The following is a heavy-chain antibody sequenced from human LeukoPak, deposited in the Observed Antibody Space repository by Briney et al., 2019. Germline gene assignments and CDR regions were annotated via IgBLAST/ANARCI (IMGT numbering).Heavy chain of an antibody. Sequence: SVKVSCKASGGTFSSYAISWVRQAPGQGLEWMGRIIPIFSTANYAQKFQGRVTITTDESTSTAYMELSSLRSEDTAVYYCASEPSYSYYYDSSGYYDYWGQGTLVTVSS. CDR2: IIPIFSTA. D-gene: IGHD3-22*01. V-gene: IGHV1-69*05. CDR1: GGTFSSYA. CDR3: ASEPSYSYYYDSSGYYDY. J-gene: IGHJ4*02.